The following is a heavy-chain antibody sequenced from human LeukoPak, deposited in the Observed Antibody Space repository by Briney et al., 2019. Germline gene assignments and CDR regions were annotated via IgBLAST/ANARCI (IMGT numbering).Heavy chain of an antibody. Sequence: GRSLRLSCAASGFAFSSYGMPWVRQAPGKGLEWVAVISYDGSNKYYADSVKGRFTISRDNSKNTLYLQMNSLRAEDTAVYYCAKGRPAPQRFGEFTADYWGQGTLVTVSS. D-gene: IGHD3-10*01. CDR1: GFAFSSYG. CDR3: AKGRPAPQRFGEFTADY. CDR2: ISYDGSNK. J-gene: IGHJ4*02. V-gene: IGHV3-30*18.